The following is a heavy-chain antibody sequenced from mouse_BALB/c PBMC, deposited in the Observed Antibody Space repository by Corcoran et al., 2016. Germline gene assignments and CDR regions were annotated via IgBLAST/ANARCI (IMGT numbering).Heavy chain of an antibody. Sequence: EVQLQQSGPELVKPGASVKMSCKASGYTFTSYVMHWVKQKPGQGLEWIGYINPYNDGTKYNEKFKGKATLTSDKSSSTAYMELSSLTSEDSAVYYCARLGNRYDDGGYAMDYWGQGTSVTVSS. CDR2: INPYNDGT. V-gene: IGHV1S136*01. CDR3: ARLGNRYDDGGYAMDY. D-gene: IGHD2-14*01. J-gene: IGHJ4*01. CDR1: GYTFTSYV.